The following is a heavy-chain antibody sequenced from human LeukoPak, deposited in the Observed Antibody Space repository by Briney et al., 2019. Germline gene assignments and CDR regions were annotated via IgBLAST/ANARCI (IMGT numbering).Heavy chain of an antibody. Sequence: ASVKISCTASGYSFSNFHISWVRQAPGQGLEWMGGIIPIFGTANYAQKFQGRVTITADESTSTAYMELSSLRSEDTAVYYCAREWGAAGTFDYWGQGTLVTVSS. V-gene: IGHV1-69*13. D-gene: IGHD6-13*01. CDR3: AREWGAAGTFDY. CDR2: IIPIFGTA. J-gene: IGHJ4*02. CDR1: GYSFSNFH.